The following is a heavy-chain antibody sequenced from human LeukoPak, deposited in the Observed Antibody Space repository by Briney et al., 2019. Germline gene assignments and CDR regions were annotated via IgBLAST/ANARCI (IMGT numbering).Heavy chain of an antibody. CDR3: AKNYGSGRGPMDV. Sequence: GGSLRLSCAASGFTFDDYGMSWVRRAPGKGLEWVSAISGSGGSTYYADSVKGRFTISRDNSKNTLYLQMNSLRAEDTAVYYCAKNYGSGRGPMDVWGQGTTVTVSS. V-gene: IGHV3-23*01. D-gene: IGHD3-10*01. J-gene: IGHJ6*02. CDR1: GFTFDDYG. CDR2: ISGSGGST.